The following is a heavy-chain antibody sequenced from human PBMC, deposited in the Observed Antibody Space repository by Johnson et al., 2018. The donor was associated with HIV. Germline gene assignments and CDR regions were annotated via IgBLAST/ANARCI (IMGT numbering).Heavy chain of an antibody. J-gene: IGHJ3*02. CDR2: ISYDGSHK. D-gene: IGHD2-8*01. CDR3: ARDGALGVGSVFDI. Sequence: QVQLVESGGGVVQPGRSLRLSCAASGFTFSSYAMHWVRQAPGKGLEWVALISYDGSHKYYADSVKGRFTISRDNSKNTLYLQMNSLRADDTAVYYCARDGALGVGSVFDIWGQGTMVTVSS. V-gene: IGHV3-30*04. CDR1: GFTFSSYA.